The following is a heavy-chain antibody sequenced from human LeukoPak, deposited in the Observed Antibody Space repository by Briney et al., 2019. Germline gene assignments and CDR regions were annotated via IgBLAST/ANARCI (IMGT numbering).Heavy chain of an antibody. CDR3: ARRVGATNPYFDY. D-gene: IGHD1-26*01. V-gene: IGHV4-61*02. CDR1: GGSISSGSYY. CDR2: IYTSGST. J-gene: IGHJ4*02. Sequence: SQTLSLTCTVSGGSISSGSYYWSWIRQPAGKGLEWIGRIYTSGSTYYNPSLKSRVTISVDTSKNQFSLKLSSVTAADTAVYYCARRVGATNPYFDYWGQGTLVTVSS.